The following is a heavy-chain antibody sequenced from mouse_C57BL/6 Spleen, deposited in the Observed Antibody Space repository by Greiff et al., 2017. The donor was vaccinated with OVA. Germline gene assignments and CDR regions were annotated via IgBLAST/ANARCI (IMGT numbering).Heavy chain of an antibody. CDR3: ARRELRSYWYFDV. CDR1: GFTFRDYG. V-gene: IGHV5-17*01. CDR2: ISSGRSTI. Sequence: DVQLVESGGGLVTPGVSLQLSCAASGFTFRDYGMHWFRQAPEKGLEWVAYISSGRSTIYYADTVKGRFTISRDNAKNTLFLQMTSLRSEDTAMYYCARRELRSYWYFDVWGTGTTVTVSS. D-gene: IGHD1-1*01. J-gene: IGHJ1*03.